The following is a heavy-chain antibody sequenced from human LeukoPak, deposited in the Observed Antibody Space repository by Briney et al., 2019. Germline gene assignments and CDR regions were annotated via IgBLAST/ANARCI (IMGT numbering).Heavy chain of an antibody. J-gene: IGHJ4*02. Sequence: GGSLRLSCAASGFTFSSYAMSWVRQAPGKGLEWVSAISGSGGCTYYADSVKGRFTISRDNSKNTLYLQMNSLRAEDTAVYYCAKDAQPSIVGGTQYFDYWGQGTLVTVSS. V-gene: IGHV3-23*01. D-gene: IGHD1-26*01. CDR3: AKDAQPSIVGGTQYFDY. CDR2: ISGSGGCT. CDR1: GFTFSSYA.